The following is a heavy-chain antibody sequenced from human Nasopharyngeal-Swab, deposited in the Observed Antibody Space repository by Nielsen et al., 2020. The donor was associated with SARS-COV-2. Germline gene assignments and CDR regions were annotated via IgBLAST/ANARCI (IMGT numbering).Heavy chain of an antibody. D-gene: IGHD2-21*01. Sequence: GESLKISCQGSGYSFTSYWIGWVRLMPGKGLEWMGIIYPGDSDTRYSPSFQGQVTISADKSISTAYLQWSSLKASDTAMYYCARRTVAYCGGDCYSVAFDIWGQGTMVTVSS. CDR1: GYSFTSYW. J-gene: IGHJ3*02. CDR3: ARRTVAYCGGDCYSVAFDI. V-gene: IGHV5-51*01. CDR2: IYPGDSDT.